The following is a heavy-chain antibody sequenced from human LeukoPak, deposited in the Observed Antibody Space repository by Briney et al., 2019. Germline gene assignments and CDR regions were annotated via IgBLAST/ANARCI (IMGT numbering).Heavy chain of an antibody. Sequence: ASVKVPCKASGYTFTSYYMHWVRQAPGQGLEWMGIINPSGGSTSYAQKFQGRVTMTRDTSTSTVYMELSSLRSEDTAVYYCARESKVVPAAGYFDYWGQGTLVTVSP. CDR2: INPSGGST. CDR1: GYTFTSYY. CDR3: ARESKVVPAAGYFDY. V-gene: IGHV1-46*01. J-gene: IGHJ4*02. D-gene: IGHD2-2*01.